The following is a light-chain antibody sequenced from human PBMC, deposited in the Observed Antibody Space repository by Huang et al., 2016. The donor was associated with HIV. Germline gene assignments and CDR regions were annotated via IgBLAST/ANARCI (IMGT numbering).Light chain of an antibody. CDR2: GSS. V-gene: IGKV3-15*01. Sequence: IVMTQSPATLSVSPGERVTVSCRANRRVSSNLAWYQQRPGQASRLLIYGSSTRAPGIPARFSCSGSGTYFSLTISILQSEDFALYYCQQYNNWLLSFGGGTRVDI. CDR1: RRVSSN. J-gene: IGKJ4*01. CDR3: QQYNNWLLS.